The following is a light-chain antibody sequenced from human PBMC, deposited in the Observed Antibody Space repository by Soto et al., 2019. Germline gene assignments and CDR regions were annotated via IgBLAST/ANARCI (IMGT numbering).Light chain of an antibody. CDR3: QHYGRSLT. V-gene: IGKV3-20*01. J-gene: IGKJ3*01. Sequence: EVVLTQSPGTRSLSPGDRATLSCRASQSVDPFYVGWYQQKPGQPPRLLIYGASNRATGIPDRFSGGGSGPDFTITISGLESEDCAVYYCQHYGRSLTCGRGTKVDVK. CDR1: QSVDPFY. CDR2: GAS.